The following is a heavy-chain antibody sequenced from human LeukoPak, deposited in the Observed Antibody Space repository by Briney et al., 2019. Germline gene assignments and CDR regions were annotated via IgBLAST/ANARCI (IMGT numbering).Heavy chain of an antibody. CDR3: ARVWELSLDH. D-gene: IGHD1-26*01. Sequence: PGGSLRLSCAASGFTVSTDHMSWVRQAPGKGLEWVAVSYSEDNGYYTESVKGRFTISRDNSKNTLYLQMNSLRAEDTAIYYCARVWELSLDHWGQGTLVTVSS. V-gene: IGHV3-53*01. CDR1: GFTVSTDH. J-gene: IGHJ4*02. CDR2: SYSEDNG.